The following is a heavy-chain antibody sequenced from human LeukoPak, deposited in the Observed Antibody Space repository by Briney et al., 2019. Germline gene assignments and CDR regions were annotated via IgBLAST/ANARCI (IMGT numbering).Heavy chain of an antibody. CDR1: GYTLTELS. D-gene: IGHD5-12*01. Sequence: ASVKVSCKVSGYTLTELSMHWVRQAPGKGLEWIGGFDPEDGETIYAQKFQGRVTMTEDTSTDTAYMELSSLRSEDTAVYYCATHSIQYSGYEYYFDYWGQGTLVTVSS. V-gene: IGHV1-24*01. CDR3: ATHSIQYSGYEYYFDY. CDR2: FDPEDGET. J-gene: IGHJ4*02.